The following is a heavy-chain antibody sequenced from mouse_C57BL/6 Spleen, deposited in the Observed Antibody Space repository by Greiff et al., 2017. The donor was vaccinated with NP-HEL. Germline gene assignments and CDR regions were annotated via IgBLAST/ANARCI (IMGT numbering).Heavy chain of an antibody. V-gene: IGHV1-69*01. Sequence: QVQLQQPGAELVMPGASVKLSCKASGYTFTSYWMHWVKQRPGQGLEWIGEIDPSDSYTNYNQKFKGKSTLTVDKSSSTAYMQLSSLTSEDSAVYYCARSGSNYGGDAMDYWGQGTSVTVSS. CDR1: GYTFTSYW. D-gene: IGHD2-5*01. CDR3: ARSGSNYGGDAMDY. J-gene: IGHJ4*01. CDR2: IDPSDSYT.